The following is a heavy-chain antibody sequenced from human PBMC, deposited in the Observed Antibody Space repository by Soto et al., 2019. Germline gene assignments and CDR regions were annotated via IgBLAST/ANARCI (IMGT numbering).Heavy chain of an antibody. D-gene: IGHD2-2*01. CDR2: IYWDDDK. CDR1: GFSLSTSGVG. CDR3: AHLRGRCSSTSCNEGWHWYFDL. J-gene: IGHJ2*01. Sequence: QITLKESGPTLVKPTQTLTLTCTFSGFSLSTSGVGVGWIRQPPGKALEWLALIYWDDDKRYSPSLKSRLTTANDPSKTQVVLTLTSMDPVDTATYYCAHLRGRCSSTSCNEGWHWYFDLWGRGTLVTVSS. V-gene: IGHV2-5*02.